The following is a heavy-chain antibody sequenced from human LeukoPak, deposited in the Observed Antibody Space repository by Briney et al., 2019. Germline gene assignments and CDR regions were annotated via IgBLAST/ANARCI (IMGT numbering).Heavy chain of an antibody. D-gene: IGHD3-9*01. CDR2: ISSSSSNI. J-gene: IGHJ6*03. CDR3: ARSARYFDWLSPTDYYMDV. CDR1: GFTFSSYS. V-gene: IGHV3-48*04. Sequence: GGSLRLSCAASGFTFSSYSMNWVRQAPGKGLEWVSYISSSSSNIYYADSVKGRFTISRDNAKNSLYLQMNSLRAEDTAVYYCARSARYFDWLSPTDYYMDVWGKGTTVTVSS.